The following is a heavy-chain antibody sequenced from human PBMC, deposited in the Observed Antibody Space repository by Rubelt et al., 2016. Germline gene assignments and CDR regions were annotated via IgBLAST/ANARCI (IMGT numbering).Heavy chain of an antibody. Sequence: GGGLVQPGESLRLSCVASGFTFSDHYMDWVRQAPGKGLEWVAVIWYDGSNKYYADSVKGRFSISRDNSKNTLYLQMNSLRVDDTAKYYCASSRDAYNLDLDYWGQGALVTVSS. D-gene: IGHD5-24*01. CDR1: GFTFSDHY. J-gene: IGHJ4*02. CDR2: IWYDGSNK. CDR3: ASSRDAYNLDLDY. V-gene: IGHV3-33*08.